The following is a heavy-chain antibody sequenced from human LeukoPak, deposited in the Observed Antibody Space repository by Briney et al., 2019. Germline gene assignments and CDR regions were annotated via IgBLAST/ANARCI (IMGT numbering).Heavy chain of an antibody. CDR3: ARDSSSSWYTPDY. J-gene: IGHJ4*02. CDR1: GGSISSSSYY. Sequence: SETLSLTCTVSGGSISSSSYYWSWIRQPPGKGLEWIGYIYYSGSTNYNPSLKSRVTISVDTSKNQFSLKLSSVTAADTAVYYCARDSSSSWYTPDYWGQGTLVTVSS. V-gene: IGHV4-61*01. D-gene: IGHD6-13*01. CDR2: IYYSGST.